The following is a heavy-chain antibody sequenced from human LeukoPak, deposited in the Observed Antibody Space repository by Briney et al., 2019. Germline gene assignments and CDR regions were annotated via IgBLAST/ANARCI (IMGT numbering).Heavy chain of an antibody. D-gene: IGHD3-22*01. CDR3: ANHYSDKTGYYHFDY. V-gene: IGHV3-53*01. CDR1: GFTFSDYY. CDR2: IYSGGNT. Sequence: GGSLRLSCAASGFTFSDYYMTWIRQAPGKGLEWVSLIYSGGNTYYADSVKGRFTISRDNSKNTLYLQMNSLRAEDTAVYYCANHYSDKTGYYHFDYWGQGTLVTVSS. J-gene: IGHJ4*02.